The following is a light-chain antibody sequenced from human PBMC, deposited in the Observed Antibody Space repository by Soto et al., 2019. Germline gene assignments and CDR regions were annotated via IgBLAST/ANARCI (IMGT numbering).Light chain of an antibody. Sequence: DIQLTQSPSSLSASVGDRVTITCRASQGIGNDLGWYQQKPGKAPKRLIYSTSSLQSGVPSRFRGSGSGTEFSLTISSLQPEDSAIYYCLQHNTYPRTFGQGTKVDIK. CDR3: LQHNTYPRT. CDR1: QGIGND. V-gene: IGKV1-17*01. CDR2: STS. J-gene: IGKJ1*01.